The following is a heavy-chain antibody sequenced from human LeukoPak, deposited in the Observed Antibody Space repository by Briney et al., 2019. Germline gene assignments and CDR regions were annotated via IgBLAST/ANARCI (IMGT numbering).Heavy chain of an antibody. CDR2: ISGSGGSS. V-gene: IGHV3-23*01. Sequence: GGSLRLSCAASGFTFSSYAMSWVRQAPGKGLEWVSAISGSGGSSYYADSVKGRFTISRDNSKNTLYLQMSSLRAEDTAVYYCAKGEITMIVVVPPKSGYYFDYWGQGTLVTVSS. D-gene: IGHD3-22*01. CDR3: AKGEITMIVVVPPKSGYYFDY. CDR1: GFTFSSYA. J-gene: IGHJ4*02.